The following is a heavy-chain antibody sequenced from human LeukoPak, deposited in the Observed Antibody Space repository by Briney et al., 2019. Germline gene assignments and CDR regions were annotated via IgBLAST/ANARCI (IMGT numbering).Heavy chain of an antibody. J-gene: IGHJ1*01. V-gene: IGHV1-69*05. CDR1: GGTFSSYA. CDR3: ARTPPYYYDSSGYYYEYFQH. CDR2: IIPIFGTA. Sequence: SVEVSCKASGGTFSSYAISRVRQAPGQGLEWMGGIIPIFGTANYAQKFQGRVTITTDESTSTAYMELSSLRSEDTAVYYCARTPPYYYDSSGYYYEYFQHWGQGTLVTVSS. D-gene: IGHD3-22*01.